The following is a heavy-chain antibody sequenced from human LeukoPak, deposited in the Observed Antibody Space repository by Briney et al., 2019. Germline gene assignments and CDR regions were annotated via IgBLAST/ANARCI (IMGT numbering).Heavy chain of an antibody. D-gene: IGHD3-3*01. Sequence: GALRLSCAASGFTFDNYAMSWVRQTPGKGLEWVSAIGGSGGDSSYADSVKGRFTISRDNSKSTLYLQMNSLRAEDTAIYYCAKTLRDLEWLTGELDVWGQGTTVTVSS. J-gene: IGHJ6*02. V-gene: IGHV3-23*01. CDR2: IGGSGGDS. CDR3: AKTLRDLEWLTGELDV. CDR1: GFTFDNYA.